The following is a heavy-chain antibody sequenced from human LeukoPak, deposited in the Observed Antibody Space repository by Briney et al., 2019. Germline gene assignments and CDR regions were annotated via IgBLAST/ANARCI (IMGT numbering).Heavy chain of an antibody. CDR2: IIPIFGTR. D-gene: IGHD3-3*01. CDR3: ARHPGGLIIIPPDY. CDR1: GGTFRSYA. J-gene: IGHJ4*02. V-gene: IGHV1-69*05. Sequence: ASVKVPCRASGGTFRSYAISWVRQAPGQGLEWMGGIIPIFGTRNYAQKFQDRVTITTDESTSTAYMELSSLRSEDTAMYYCARHPGGLIIIPPDYWGQGTLVTVSS.